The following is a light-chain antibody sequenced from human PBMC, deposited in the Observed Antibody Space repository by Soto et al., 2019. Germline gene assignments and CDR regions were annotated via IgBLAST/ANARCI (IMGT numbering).Light chain of an antibody. J-gene: IGKJ4*01. Sequence: EIVLTQSPATLSLSPGERATLSRRASQSINTYLAWYQQKPGQTPRLLIYDAFHRAPGIPARFSGSGSGTDFTLSITTLESEDFAVYYCQERSNVVTFGGGTKVEI. V-gene: IGKV3-11*01. CDR1: QSINTY. CDR3: QERSNVVT. CDR2: DAF.